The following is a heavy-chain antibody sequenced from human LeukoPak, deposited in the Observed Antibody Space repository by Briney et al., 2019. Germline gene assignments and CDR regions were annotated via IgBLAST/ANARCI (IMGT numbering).Heavy chain of an antibody. CDR1: GFTFSSYR. CDR2: ISYEGSNK. D-gene: IGHD3-10*01. V-gene: IGHV3-30*18. J-gene: IGHJ6*02. Sequence: GGSLRLSCAASGFTFSSYRMHWVRQAPGKGLEWVSVISYEGSNKYYADSVRGRFTNSRDNSKNTLYLQMNSLRAEDTAVYYCAKDPGLAVRGVIHYYYYYGMDVWGQGTTVTVSS. CDR3: AKDPGLAVRGVIHYYYYYGMDV.